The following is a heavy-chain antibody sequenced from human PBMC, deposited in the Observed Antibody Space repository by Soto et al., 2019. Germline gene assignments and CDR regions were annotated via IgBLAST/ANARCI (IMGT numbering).Heavy chain of an antibody. D-gene: IGHD3-10*02. Sequence: QVQLVQSGAEVKKPGASVKVSCKASGYTFNSYGINWVRQAPGQGLEWLGRVSTYNGNTNYAQKVQGRVTMTTDTSTSTVYMELRNLTSDDTAVYFCAREWGLTASTLFGYWGQGTLVTVSS. J-gene: IGHJ4*02. CDR1: GYTFNSYG. CDR3: AREWGLTASTLFGY. CDR2: VSTYNGNT. V-gene: IGHV1-18*01.